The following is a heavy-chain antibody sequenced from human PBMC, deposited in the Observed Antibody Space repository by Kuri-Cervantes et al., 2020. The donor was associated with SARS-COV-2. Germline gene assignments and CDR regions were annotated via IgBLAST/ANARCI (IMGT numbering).Heavy chain of an antibody. V-gene: IGHV3-21*01. CDR1: EFTFSSYS. CDR2: ISSSSSYI. CDR3: ARGAGVGLANDYFDY. D-gene: IGHD3-3*01. J-gene: IGHJ4*02. Sequence: GESPKISCAASEFTFSSYSMNWVRQAPGKGLEWVSSISSSSSYIYYADSVKGRFTISRDNAKNSLYLQMNSLRAEDTAVYYCARGAGVGLANDYFDYWGQGTLVTVSS.